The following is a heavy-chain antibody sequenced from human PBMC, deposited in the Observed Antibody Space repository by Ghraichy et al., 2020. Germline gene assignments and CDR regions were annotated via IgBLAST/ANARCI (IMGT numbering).Heavy chain of an antibody. Sequence: GSLRLSCASSGFTFSNYAMHWVRQAPGKGLEWVAIISYDGSNKYYADSVKGRFTISRDNSKNTLYLQMNSLRAEDTAIYYCARGITIFGVVPGDYFDYWGQGTLVTVSS. CDR1: GFTFSNYA. J-gene: IGHJ4*02. CDR2: ISYDGSNK. V-gene: IGHV3-30-3*01. D-gene: IGHD3-3*01. CDR3: ARGITIFGVVPGDYFDY.